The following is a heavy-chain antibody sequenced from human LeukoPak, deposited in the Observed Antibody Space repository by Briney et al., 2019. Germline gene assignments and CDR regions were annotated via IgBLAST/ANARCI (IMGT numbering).Heavy chain of an antibody. J-gene: IGHJ4*02. CDR3: ARSFYYYTSGYYQRVVLYY. D-gene: IGHD3-22*01. CDR1: GGSISSCSYY. Sequence: SETLSLTCTVSGGSISSCSYYWGWIRQPPGKGLEWFGSMYHSGSTYYNPSLRDRVTISVDTSKNQFSLKLTSVTAADTAVYYCARSFYYYTSGYYQRVVLYYWGQGTLVIVS. CDR2: MYHSGST. V-gene: IGHV4-39*07.